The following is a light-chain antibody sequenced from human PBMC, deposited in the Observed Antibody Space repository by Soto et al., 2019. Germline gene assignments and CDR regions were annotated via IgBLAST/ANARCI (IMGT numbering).Light chain of an antibody. CDR1: SSNIGANYD. J-gene: IGLJ2*01. V-gene: IGLV1-40*01. CDR2: GNS. Sequence: QSVLTQPPSVSGAPGQRVTISCTGSSSNIGANYDEHWYQQLPGTAPKVLIYGNSNRPSGVPDRFSGSKSGTSASLAITGLQAEDEADYYCQSYDSSLSGVVFGGGTKLTVL. CDR3: QSYDSSLSGVV.